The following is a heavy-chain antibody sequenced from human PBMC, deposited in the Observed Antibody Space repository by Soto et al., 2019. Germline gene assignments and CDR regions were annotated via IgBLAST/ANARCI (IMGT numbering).Heavy chain of an antibody. V-gene: IGHV3-66*01. CDR1: GFTVSSNY. D-gene: IGHD3-10*01. CDR3: ARDPYYGSGSYYNDDY. CDR2: IYSGGST. J-gene: IGHJ4*02. Sequence: GGSLRLSCAASGFTVSSNYMSWVRQAPGKGLEWVSVIYSGGSTYYADSVKGRFTISRDNSKNTLYLQMNSLRAEDTAVYYCARDPYYGSGSYYNDDYWGQGTLVTVSS.